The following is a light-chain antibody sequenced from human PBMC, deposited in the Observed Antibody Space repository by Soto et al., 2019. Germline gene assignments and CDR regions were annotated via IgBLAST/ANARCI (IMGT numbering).Light chain of an antibody. CDR3: QHYGGATWT. J-gene: IGKJ1*01. V-gene: IGKV3-20*01. Sequence: EIVLTQSPGTLSLSPGERATLSCRASQSFSGSYLAWYQQRPSQAPRLLIYGASSRATGIPDRFSGSESGTDFTLTISRLQPEDFAVYYCQHYGGATWTFGQGTKVEI. CDR2: GAS. CDR1: QSFSGSY.